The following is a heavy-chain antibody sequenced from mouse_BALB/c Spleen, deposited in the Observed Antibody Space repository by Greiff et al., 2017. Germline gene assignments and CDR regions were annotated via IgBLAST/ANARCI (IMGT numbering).Heavy chain of an antibody. J-gene: IGHJ3*01. CDR3: ARRAIWDEGFAY. Sequence: QVTLKVSGPGILQPSQTLSLTCSFSGFSLSTSGMGVSWIRQPSGKGLEWLAHIYWDDDKRYHPSLKSRPTISKDTSRNQVFLKITSVDTADTATYYCARRAIWDEGFAYWGQGTLVTVSA. CDR2: IYWDDDK. D-gene: IGHD4-1*01. V-gene: IGHV8-12*01. CDR1: GFSLSTSGMG.